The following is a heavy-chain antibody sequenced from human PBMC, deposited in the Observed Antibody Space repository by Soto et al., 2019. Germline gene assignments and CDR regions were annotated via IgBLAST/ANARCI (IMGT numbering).Heavy chain of an antibody. CDR1: GGTFSSYA. CDR3: ARDLSFNGGSFHY. J-gene: IGHJ4*02. V-gene: IGHV1-69*13. D-gene: IGHD2-8*01. Sequence: GASVKVSCKASGGTFSSYAISWVRQAPGQGLEWMGGIIPIFGTANYAQKFQGRVTITADESTSTAYMELSSLRSEDTAVYYCARDLSFNGGSFHYWGQGALVTVSA. CDR2: IIPIFGTA.